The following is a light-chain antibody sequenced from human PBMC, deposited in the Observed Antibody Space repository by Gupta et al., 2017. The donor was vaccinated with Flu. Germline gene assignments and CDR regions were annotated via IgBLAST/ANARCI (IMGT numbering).Light chain of an antibody. Sequence: PDFQSVTPKEKVTITCRASQSIGSSLHWYQQKPDQSPKLLIKYASQSFSGVPSRFSGSGSGTDFTLTINSLEAEDAATYYCQQSSSLPLVFGQGTKVEIK. CDR3: QQSSSLPLV. CDR1: QSIGSS. J-gene: IGKJ1*01. CDR2: YAS. V-gene: IGKV6-21*01.